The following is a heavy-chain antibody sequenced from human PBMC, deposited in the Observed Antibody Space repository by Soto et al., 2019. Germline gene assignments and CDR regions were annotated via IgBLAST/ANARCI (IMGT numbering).Heavy chain of an antibody. V-gene: IGHV4-4*02. CDR3: ARETCSGDTCYSRLDY. Sequence: SETLSLTCAVSGGSISSDDWWSWVRQPPGEGPEWVGEIYHSESANYNPSLKSRVTMSVDTSKNHFSLLLSSVTAADTAVYYCARETCSGDTCYSRLDYWGRGILVTVPS. D-gene: IGHD2-15*01. CDR1: GGSISSDDW. CDR2: IYHSESA. J-gene: IGHJ4*02.